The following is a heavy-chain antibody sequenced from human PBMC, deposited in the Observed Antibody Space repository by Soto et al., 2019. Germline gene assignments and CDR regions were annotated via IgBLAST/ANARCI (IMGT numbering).Heavy chain of an antibody. CDR2: IGTTGDT. Sequence: EVQLVESGGGLVQPGGSLRLSCAASGFTFSRFDMHWVRQATGKGLEWVSSIGTTGDTYYPGSVKGRFTISRENAKNSLYLQMNSLRDGDTVVYYCARGGDTSIYFMAVWGKGTTVTVSS. CDR1: GFTFSRFD. D-gene: IGHD5-18*01. J-gene: IGHJ6*03. CDR3: ARGGDTSIYFMAV. V-gene: IGHV3-13*01.